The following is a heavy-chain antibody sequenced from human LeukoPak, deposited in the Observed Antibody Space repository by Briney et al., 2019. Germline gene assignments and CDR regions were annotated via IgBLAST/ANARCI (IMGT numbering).Heavy chain of an antibody. J-gene: IGHJ4*02. Sequence: GWSLRLSCAASGFTFSNSGMHSVRAAPGIWLAWVAVIPYDGSNTYYADSVKGRFTISRDNSKNTLYLQMNSLRAEDTAVYYCAKNTKPTLVTPDFWGQGTLVTVSS. CDR2: IPYDGSNT. CDR3: AKNTKPTLVTPDF. V-gene: IGHV3-30*18. CDR1: GFTFSNSG. D-gene: IGHD4-23*01.